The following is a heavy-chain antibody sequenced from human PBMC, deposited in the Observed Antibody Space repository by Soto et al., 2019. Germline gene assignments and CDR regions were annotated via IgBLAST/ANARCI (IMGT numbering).Heavy chain of an antibody. D-gene: IGHD3-3*01. J-gene: IGHJ4*02. CDR1: GGSFSGYY. CDR2: INHSGST. V-gene: IGHV4-34*01. CDR3: ARGRNYDFWSGYYFRLDFDY. Sequence: LSLTCAVYGGSFSGYYWSLIRQPPGKGLEWIGEINHSGSTNYNPSLKSRVTISVDTSKNQFSLKLSSVTAADTAVYYCARGRNYDFWSGYYFRLDFDYWGQGTLVTVSS.